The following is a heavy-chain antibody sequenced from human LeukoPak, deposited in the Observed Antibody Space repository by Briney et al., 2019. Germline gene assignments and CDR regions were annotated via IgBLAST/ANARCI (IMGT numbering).Heavy chain of an antibody. CDR1: GFTFSSYG. D-gene: IGHD3-10*01. Sequence: GGSLRLSCAASGFTFSSYGMHWVRQAPGKGLEWVAFIRYDGSNKYYADSVKGRFTISRDNAKNSLYLQMNSLRAEDTAVYYCARVVRGVIDYWGQGTLVTVSS. CDR2: IRYDGSNK. J-gene: IGHJ4*02. CDR3: ARVVRGVIDY. V-gene: IGHV3-30*02.